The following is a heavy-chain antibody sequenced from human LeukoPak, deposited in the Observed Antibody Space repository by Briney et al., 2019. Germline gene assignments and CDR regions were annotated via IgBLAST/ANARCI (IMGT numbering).Heavy chain of an antibody. CDR2: INGDSGNT. Sequence: ASEKLSCKASGSPFTSRGSSRVRQPPAQGLDRLGWINGDSGNTNYAQKFQGRVTMTRDTSTNTAYMELRSLRSDDTAVYYCGRDEVSGGWYNHWGQGTLVTVPS. V-gene: IGHV1-18*04. CDR3: GRDEVSGGWYNH. J-gene: IGHJ4*02. D-gene: IGHD6-19*01. CDR1: GSPFTSRG.